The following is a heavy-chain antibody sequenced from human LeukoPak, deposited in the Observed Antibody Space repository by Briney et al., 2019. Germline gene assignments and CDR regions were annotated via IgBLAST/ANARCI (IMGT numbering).Heavy chain of an antibody. V-gene: IGHV4-34*01. CDR3: ARGVVTIFGVVSYYMDV. Sequence: PSETLSLTCAVYGGSFSGYYWSWIRQPPGKGLEWIGEINHSGSTNYNPSLKSRVIISVDTSKNQFSLKLSSVTAADTAVYYCARGVVTIFGVVSYYMDVWGKGTTVTVSS. CDR2: INHSGST. CDR1: GGSFSGYY. J-gene: IGHJ6*03. D-gene: IGHD3-3*01.